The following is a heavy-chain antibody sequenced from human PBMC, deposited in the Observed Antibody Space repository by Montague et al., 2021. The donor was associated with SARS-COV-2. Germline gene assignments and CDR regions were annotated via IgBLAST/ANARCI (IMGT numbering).Heavy chain of an antibody. V-gene: IGHV3-21*01. Sequence: SLRLSCAASGFTFSSYSMNWVRQAPGKGLEWVSSISSSSSYIYYADSVKGRFTISRDNAKNSLYLQMNSLRAEDTAVYYCARAGTYYDILTGYAELGYFDYWGQGTLVTVP. CDR2: ISSSSSYI. J-gene: IGHJ4*02. CDR1: GFTFSSYS. D-gene: IGHD3-9*01. CDR3: ARAGTYYDILTGYAELGYFDY.